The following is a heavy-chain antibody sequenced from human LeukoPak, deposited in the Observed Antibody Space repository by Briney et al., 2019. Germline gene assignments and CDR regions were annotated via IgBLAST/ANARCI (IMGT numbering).Heavy chain of an antibody. CDR1: GFTFSSYA. V-gene: IGHV3-23*01. Sequence: PTGGSLRLSCAASGFTFSSYAMSWVRQAPGKGVEWVSAISGSGGGTYYADSVKGRFTISRDNSKNTLYLQMNSLRAEDTAVYYCAKYSVQLWDNFDYWGQGTLVTVSS. CDR2: ISGSGGGT. D-gene: IGHD5-18*01. J-gene: IGHJ4*02. CDR3: AKYSVQLWDNFDY.